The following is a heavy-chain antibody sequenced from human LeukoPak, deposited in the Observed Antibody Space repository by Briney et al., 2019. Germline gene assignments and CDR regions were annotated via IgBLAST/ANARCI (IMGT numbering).Heavy chain of an antibody. J-gene: IGHJ4*02. D-gene: IGHD2-2*01. V-gene: IGHV3-30*04. CDR2: TSYDGSNK. CDR3: ANRVVPAAMD. Sequence: PGGSLRLSCAASGFTFSSYAMHWVRQAPGKGLEWVAVTSYDGSNKFYADSVKGRFTISRDNSKNTLYLQMNSLRAEDTAVYYCANRVVPAAMDWGQGTLVTVSS. CDR1: GFTFSSYA.